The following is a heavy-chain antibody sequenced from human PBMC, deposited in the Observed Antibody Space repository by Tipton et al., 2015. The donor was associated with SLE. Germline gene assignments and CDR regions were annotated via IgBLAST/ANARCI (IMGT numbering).Heavy chain of an antibody. V-gene: IGHV4-39*07. D-gene: IGHD6-19*01. CDR1: GDSITNLNDF. Sequence: VKPSETLSLTCTVSGDSITNLNDFWGWIRQPPGKGLEWIGSIYSTGTTYYNASFKDRVTMSIDTSTNQFSLRLASVTAADTAVYFCARQTTEAGVVGYFFVYWGQGTLVTVPS. CDR3: ARQTTEAGVVGYFFVY. CDR2: IYSTGTT. J-gene: IGHJ4*02.